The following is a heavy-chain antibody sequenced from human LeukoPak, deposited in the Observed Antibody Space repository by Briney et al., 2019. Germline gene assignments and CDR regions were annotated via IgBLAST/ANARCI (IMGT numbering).Heavy chain of an antibody. CDR2: INHSGST. V-gene: IGHV4-34*01. Sequence: SETLSLTCTVSGGSISSYYWSWIRQPPGKGLEWIGEINHSGSTNYNPSLKSRVTISVDTSKNQFSLKLSSVTAADTAVYYCARRGVARVGATDYYFDYWGQGTLVTVSS. D-gene: IGHD1-26*01. CDR1: GGSISSYY. J-gene: IGHJ4*02. CDR3: ARRGVARVGATDYYFDY.